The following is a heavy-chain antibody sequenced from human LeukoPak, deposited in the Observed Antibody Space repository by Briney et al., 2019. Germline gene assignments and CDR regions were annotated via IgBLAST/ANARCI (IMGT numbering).Heavy chain of an antibody. D-gene: IGHD1-14*01. Sequence: PGRSLRLSCAASGFTFSSYGMHWVRQAPGKGLEWVAVISYDGSNKYYADSVKGRFTISRDNSKNTLYLQMNSLRAEDTAVYYCAREFDRRGMDVWGQGTTVTVSS. CDR1: GFTFSSYG. CDR3: AREFDRRGMDV. J-gene: IGHJ6*02. V-gene: IGHV3-30*03. CDR2: ISYDGSNK.